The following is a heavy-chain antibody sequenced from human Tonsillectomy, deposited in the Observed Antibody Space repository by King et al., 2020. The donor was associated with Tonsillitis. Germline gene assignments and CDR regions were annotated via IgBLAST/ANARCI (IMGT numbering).Heavy chain of an antibody. CDR1: GFTFSSFA. CDR3: ARGEWALLSDGAFDI. D-gene: IGHD1-26*01. Sequence: VQLVESGGGVVQPGRSLRLSCAASGFTFSSFAMHWVRQAPGKGLEWVALISYDGTNKYYADSVKGRFAISRDNSKNTLYLQMNSLRAEDTAVYYCARGEWALLSDGAFDIWGQGTMVTVSS. CDR2: ISYDGTNK. J-gene: IGHJ3*02. V-gene: IGHV3-30*09.